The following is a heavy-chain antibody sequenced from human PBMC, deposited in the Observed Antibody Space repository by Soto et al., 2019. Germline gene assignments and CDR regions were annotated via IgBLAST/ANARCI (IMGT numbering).Heavy chain of an antibody. CDR1: GGSFSGYY. D-gene: IGHD3-10*01. CDR3: ARGHGGPRNYYGSGSYYKTPPYYFDY. Sequence: ETLSLTCAVYGGSFSGYYWSWIRQPPGKGLEWIGEINHSGSTNYNPSLKSRVTISVDTSKNQFSLKLSSVTAADTAVYYCARGHGGPRNYYGSGSYYKTPPYYFDYWGQGTLVTVSS. CDR2: INHSGST. J-gene: IGHJ4*02. V-gene: IGHV4-34*01.